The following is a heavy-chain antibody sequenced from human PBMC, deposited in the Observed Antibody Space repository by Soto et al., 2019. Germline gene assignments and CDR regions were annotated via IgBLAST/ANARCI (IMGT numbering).Heavy chain of an antibody. CDR2: INTWRGDI. D-gene: IGHD1-26*01. CDR3: ARENIATGDYDY. J-gene: IGHJ4*02. CDR1: GYRFTDHL. V-gene: IGHV1-2*02. Sequence: QVQLVQSGAEVKEPGASGKVSCKTSGYRFTDHLIHGVRQAPGEWLEWIGWINTWRGDINCRRKFQGRVTLTRDTSISTAYLDLSRLRSDDTAVFFCARENIATGDYDYLGQGTLVTVSS.